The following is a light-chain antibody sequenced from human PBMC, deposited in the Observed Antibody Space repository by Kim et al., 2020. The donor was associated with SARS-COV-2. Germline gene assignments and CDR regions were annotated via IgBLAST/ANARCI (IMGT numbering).Light chain of an antibody. Sequence: QSALTQPASVSGSPGQSITISCTGTNSDVGGYNFVSWYQQHPGKVPRLLIHDVSDRPSGVSHRFSGSKSGKTASLTISGLLAEDEADYYCSSYTLNGTPVFGGGTKLTVL. CDR1: NSDVGGYNF. V-gene: IGLV2-14*03. CDR2: DVS. J-gene: IGLJ3*02. CDR3: SSYTLNGTPV.